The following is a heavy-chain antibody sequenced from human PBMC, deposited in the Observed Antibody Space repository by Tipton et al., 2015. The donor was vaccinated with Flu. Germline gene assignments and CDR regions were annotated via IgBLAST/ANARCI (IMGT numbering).Heavy chain of an antibody. V-gene: IGHV3-74*01. CDR3: VRGRPDYASD. J-gene: IGHJ4*02. CDR1: GFTFSKSW. D-gene: IGHD3-10*01. Sequence: SLRLSCAVSGFTFSKSWMHWVRQAPGKGLVWVSRITSDGSSTAYADSVKGRFTISRDNAKNTLHLQMNSLRVEETAVYYCVRGRPDYASDWGQGTLVTASS. CDR2: ITSDGSST.